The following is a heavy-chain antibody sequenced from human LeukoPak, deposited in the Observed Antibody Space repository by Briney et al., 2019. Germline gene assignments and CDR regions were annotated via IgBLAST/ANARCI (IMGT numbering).Heavy chain of an antibody. Sequence: GGSLRLSCAASGFTFSSYSMNWVRQAPGKGLEWVSSISSGSSYIYYADSVKGRFTISRDNAKNSLYLQMNSLRAEDTAVYYCASSLKSSGWFHYWGQGTLVTVSS. CDR1: GFTFSSYS. V-gene: IGHV3-21*01. D-gene: IGHD6-19*01. J-gene: IGHJ4*02. CDR3: ASSLKSSGWFHY. CDR2: ISSGSSYI.